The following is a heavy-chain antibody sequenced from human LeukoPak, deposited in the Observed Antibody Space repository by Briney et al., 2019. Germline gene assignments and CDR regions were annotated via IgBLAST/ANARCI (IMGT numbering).Heavy chain of an antibody. D-gene: IGHD3-9*01. V-gene: IGHV1-69*06. Sequence: AASLKVSCTASGGTLSSYAISWVRQAPGPGLEWMGGIIPIFGTANYAQKFQGRATITADKSTSTAYMELSSLRSENTAVYYCARDGLYDTPPVGGKGPTLTVP. CDR3: ARDGLYDTPPV. J-gene: IGHJ6*03. CDR2: IIPIFGTA. CDR1: GGTLSSYA.